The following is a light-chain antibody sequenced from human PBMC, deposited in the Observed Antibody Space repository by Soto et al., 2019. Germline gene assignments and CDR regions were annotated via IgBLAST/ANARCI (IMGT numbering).Light chain of an antibody. Sequence: QSALAQPASVSGSRGQSITFSCTGTSGDLPGANPVSWYQQHPGKAPMLIIYDVSKRPSGVSDRFSGSKSGNTASLTISGLQAEDEADYYCSSYITSDIVVFGGGTKLTAL. J-gene: IGLJ2*01. CDR1: SGDLPGANP. CDR2: DVS. V-gene: IGLV2-14*03. CDR3: SSYITSDIVV.